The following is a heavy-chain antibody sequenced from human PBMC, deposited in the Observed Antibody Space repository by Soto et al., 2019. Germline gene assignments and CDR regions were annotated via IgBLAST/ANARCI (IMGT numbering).Heavy chain of an antibody. CDR1: GDSVSSDSGG. CDR3: ARGWLRFGFYI. J-gene: IGHJ3*02. D-gene: IGHD5-12*01. Sequence: SQTLSLTCAISGDSVSSDSGGWNWIRQSPSRGLEWLGRTYYRSKWIDDYAVSVKSRITISPDTSRNQISLQLSSVTPEDTAVYVGARGWLRFGFYIWGQGTTVTVSS. CDR2: TYYRSKWID. V-gene: IGHV6-1*01.